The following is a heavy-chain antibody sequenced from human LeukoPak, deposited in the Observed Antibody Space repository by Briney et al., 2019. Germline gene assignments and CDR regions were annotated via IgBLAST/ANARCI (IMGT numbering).Heavy chain of an antibody. V-gene: IGHV3-7*01. D-gene: IGHD6-13*01. J-gene: IGHJ4*02. CDR3: ARTSTPGYSSSWFDY. Sequence: GGSLRLSCAASGFTFSSYWMSWVRQAPGKGLEWVAHIEQNGSEKDYVDSVKGRFTISRDNAKNSLFLQMNSLRAEDTAVYYCARTSTPGYSSSWFDYWGQGTLVIVSS. CDR2: IEQNGSEK. CDR1: GFTFSSYW.